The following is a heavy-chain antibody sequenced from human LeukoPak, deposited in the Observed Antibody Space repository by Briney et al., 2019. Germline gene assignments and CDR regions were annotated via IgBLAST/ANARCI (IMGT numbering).Heavy chain of an antibody. CDR1: GFTFSSYS. D-gene: IGHD2-15*01. CDR2: ISSSSSYI. J-gene: IGHJ6*02. CDR3: AREGVVVVAATDTRVGMDV. Sequence: PGRSLRLSCAASGFTFSSYSMNWVRQAPGKGLEWVSSISSSSSYIYYADSVKGRFTISRDNAKNSLYLQMNSLRAEDTAVYYCAREGVVVVAATDTRVGMDVWGQGTTVTVSS. V-gene: IGHV3-21*01.